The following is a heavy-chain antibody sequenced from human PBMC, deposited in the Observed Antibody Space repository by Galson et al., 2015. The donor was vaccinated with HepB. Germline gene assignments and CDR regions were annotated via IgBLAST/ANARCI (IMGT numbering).Heavy chain of an antibody. CDR1: GFTFSRNA. J-gene: IGHJ3*02. CDR2: ISGSGGGKT. CDR3: AKNEDDFAGHPFDI. Sequence: SLRLSCAASGFTFSRNAMSWVRQAPGKGLEWVSSISGSGGGKTYYAESVEGRFTISRDNSKNTLYLQMNSLRAEETAVYFCAKNEDDFAGHPFDIWGQGTMVTVSS. D-gene: IGHD1-1*01. V-gene: IGHV3-23*01.